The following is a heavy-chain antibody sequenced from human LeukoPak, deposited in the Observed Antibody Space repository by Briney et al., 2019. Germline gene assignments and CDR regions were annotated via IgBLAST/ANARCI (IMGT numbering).Heavy chain of an antibody. CDR1: GFTFSSYG. CDR2: ISGSGGST. Sequence: PGGSLRLSCAASGFTFSSYGMSWVRQAPGKGLEWVSAISGSGGSTYYADSVKGRFTISRDNSKNTLYLQMNSLRVEDTAVYYCARGAYDILTGYYGYWGQGTLVTVSS. CDR3: ARGAYDILTGYYGY. D-gene: IGHD3-9*01. J-gene: IGHJ4*02. V-gene: IGHV3-23*01.